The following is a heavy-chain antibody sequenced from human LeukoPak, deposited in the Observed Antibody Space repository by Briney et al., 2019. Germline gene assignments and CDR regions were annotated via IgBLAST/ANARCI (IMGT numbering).Heavy chain of an antibody. V-gene: IGHV3-7*01. Sequence: PGGSLRLSCAASGFTFSNYLMSWVRQAPGKGLEWLANINQDGSEIYYVDSVRGRFTISRDNAKNSLYLQMNSLRAEDTAVYYCARDFWGAYRVDFFDYWGQGILVTVSS. D-gene: IGHD3-3*01. CDR2: INQDGSEI. CDR1: GFTFSNYL. J-gene: IGHJ4*02. CDR3: ARDFWGAYRVDFFDY.